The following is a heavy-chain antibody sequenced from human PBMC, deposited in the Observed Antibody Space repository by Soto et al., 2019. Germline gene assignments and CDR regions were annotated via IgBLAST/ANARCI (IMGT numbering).Heavy chain of an antibody. CDR2: ISYSGTT. D-gene: IGHD2-8*02. CDR3: ARDKITGLFDY. Sequence: SETLSLTCTVSGGSISSSTYYWGWIRQPPGKGLEWIGSISYSGTTYYNPSLKSRVTISVDTSKNQFSLKLTSVTAADTAVYYCARDKITGLFDYWGQGTLVPVS. V-gene: IGHV4-39*02. J-gene: IGHJ4*02. CDR1: GGSISSSTYY.